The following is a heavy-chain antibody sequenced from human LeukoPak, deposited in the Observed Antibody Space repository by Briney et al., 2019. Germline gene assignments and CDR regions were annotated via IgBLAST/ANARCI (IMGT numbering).Heavy chain of an antibody. V-gene: IGHV3-73*01. CDR3: TRRGSYQFDGDY. Sequence: GGSLRLSCAASVFTFSGSAMHWVRQASGKGLEWVGRIRSKANSYATAYAASVKGRFTISRDDSKNTAYLQMNSLKTEDTAVYYCTRRGSYQFDGDYWGQGTLVTVSS. CDR2: IRSKANSYAT. CDR1: VFTFSGSA. D-gene: IGHD1-26*01. J-gene: IGHJ4*02.